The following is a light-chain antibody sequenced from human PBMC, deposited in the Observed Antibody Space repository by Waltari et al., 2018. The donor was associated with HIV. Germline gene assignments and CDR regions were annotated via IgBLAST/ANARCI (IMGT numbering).Light chain of an antibody. J-gene: IGKJ3*01. CDR3: QQRYGWGFT. Sequence: EIVLTQSPATLSLSPGDRATLSCRASQSLSNYLAWYQHKPGQAPRLLISDASNRATGIPARFSGSGSGTDFTLTISSLEPEDFAVYYCQQRYGWGFTFGPGTKVDIK. V-gene: IGKV3-11*01. CDR1: QSLSNY. CDR2: DAS.